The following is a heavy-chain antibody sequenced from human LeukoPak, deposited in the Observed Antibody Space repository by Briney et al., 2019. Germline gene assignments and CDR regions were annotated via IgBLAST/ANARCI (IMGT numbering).Heavy chain of an antibody. CDR3: ARTPTDSSGWYSFFDP. J-gene: IGHJ5*02. V-gene: IGHV4-59*01. CDR2: IYYSGST. CDR1: GGSISSYY. Sequence: SETLSLTCTVSGGSISSYYWSWIRQPPGKGLEWIGYIYYSGSTSYNPSLKSRVTISVDTSKNQFSLKLSSVTAADTAVYYCARTPTDSSGWYSFFDPWGQGTLVTVSS. D-gene: IGHD6-19*01.